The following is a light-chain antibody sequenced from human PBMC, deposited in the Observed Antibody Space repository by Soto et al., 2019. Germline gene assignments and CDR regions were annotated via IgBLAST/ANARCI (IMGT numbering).Light chain of an antibody. CDR1: QSVSSY. V-gene: IGKV3-11*01. CDR3: QQYGVSGT. J-gene: IGKJ1*01. CDR2: DAS. Sequence: EIVLTQSPATLSLSPGERATLSCRASQSVSSYLAWYQQKPGQPPRLLIYDASNRATGIPARFSGSGSGTDFSLTISRLEPEDFAVYYCQQYGVSGTFGQGTKVDIK.